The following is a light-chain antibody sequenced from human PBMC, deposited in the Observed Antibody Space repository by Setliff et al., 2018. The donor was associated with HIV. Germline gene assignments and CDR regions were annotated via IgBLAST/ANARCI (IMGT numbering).Light chain of an antibody. CDR2: AAS. J-gene: IGKJ2*01. CDR3: QQSYDTPRT. CDR1: QGIRTY. Sequence: DIQMTQSPSSLSASIGDRLTITCRASQGIRTYLNWYQQKPGKAPKLLIYAASTLQGGVPSRFSGSGSGTDFTLTISSLQPEDFATYYCQQSYDTPRTFGQGTKVDIK. V-gene: IGKV1-39*01.